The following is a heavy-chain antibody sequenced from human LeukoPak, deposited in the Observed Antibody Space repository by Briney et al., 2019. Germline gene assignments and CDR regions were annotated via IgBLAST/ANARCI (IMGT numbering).Heavy chain of an antibody. CDR1: GGSIRSSSYY. J-gene: IGHJ1*01. Sequence: SETLSLTCTVSGGSIRSSSYYWGWIRQPPGKGLEWIGYIYYSGSTNYNPSLKSRVTISVYTSKNQFSLKLSSVTAADTAVYYCARLKYYYDSSGYRAEYFQHWGQGTLVTVSS. V-gene: IGHV4-61*05. CDR2: IYYSGST. D-gene: IGHD3-22*01. CDR3: ARLKYYYDSSGYRAEYFQH.